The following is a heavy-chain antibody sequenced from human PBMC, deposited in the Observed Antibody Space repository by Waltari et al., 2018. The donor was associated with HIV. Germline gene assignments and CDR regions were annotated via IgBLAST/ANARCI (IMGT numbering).Heavy chain of an antibody. CDR3: TLDGDSDY. Sequence: EVQLVESGGGLVQPGGSLKLSCAASGFTFSGSAMHWVRQASGKGLEWVGRIRSKANSYATAYAASVKGRFTISRDDSKNTAYLQMNSLKTEDTAVYYCTLDGDSDYWGQGTLVTVSS. J-gene: IGHJ4*02. D-gene: IGHD4-17*01. V-gene: IGHV3-73*02. CDR1: GFTFSGSA. CDR2: IRSKANSYAT.